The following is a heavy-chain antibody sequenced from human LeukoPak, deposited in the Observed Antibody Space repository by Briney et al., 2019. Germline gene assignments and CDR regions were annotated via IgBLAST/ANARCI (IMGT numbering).Heavy chain of an antibody. D-gene: IGHD3-10*01. CDR2: IRYDGSNK. CDR3: AKDEYGSGNYYAFDI. J-gene: IGHJ3*02. V-gene: IGHV3-30*02. Sequence: GGSLRLSCAASGFTFTSYAMSWVRQAPGKGLEWVAFIRYDGSNKYYADSVKGRFTISRDNSKNTLYLQMNSLRAEDTAVYYCAKDEYGSGNYYAFDIWGQGTMVTVSS. CDR1: GFTFTSYA.